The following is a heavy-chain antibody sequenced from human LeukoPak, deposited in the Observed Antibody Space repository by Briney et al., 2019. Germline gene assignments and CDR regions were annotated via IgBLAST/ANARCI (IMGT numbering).Heavy chain of an antibody. V-gene: IGHV4-61*02. Sequence: SQTLSLTCTVSGGSISSGGYYWSWIRQPAGKGLEWIGRIYTSGSTNYNPSLKSRVTMSVDTSKNQFSLKLSSVTAADTAVYYCARDHYDSSGYDYWGQGTLVTVSS. D-gene: IGHD3-22*01. CDR3: ARDHYDSSGYDY. J-gene: IGHJ4*02. CDR1: GGSISSGGYY. CDR2: IYTSGST.